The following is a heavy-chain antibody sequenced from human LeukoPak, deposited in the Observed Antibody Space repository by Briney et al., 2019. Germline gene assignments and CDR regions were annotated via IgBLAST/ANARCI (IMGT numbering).Heavy chain of an antibody. CDR1: GFTFSNYG. J-gene: IGHJ4*02. D-gene: IGHD2-8*01. V-gene: IGHV3-23*01. CDR3: AKSYCTYDVCYIANFDH. CDR2: ISLSGGDT. Sequence: GGSLRLSCAASGFTFSNYGMSWVRQAPGKGLNWVSAISLSGGDTYYADSVKGRFTISRDNSKNTVYLQMNSLRAEDTAVYYCAKSYCTYDVCYIANFDHWGQGTLVTVSS.